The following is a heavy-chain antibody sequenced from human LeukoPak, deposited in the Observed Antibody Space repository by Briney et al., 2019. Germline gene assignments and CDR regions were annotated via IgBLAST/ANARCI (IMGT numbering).Heavy chain of an antibody. J-gene: IGHJ4*02. Sequence: ASVKVSCKASGGTFSSYAISWVRQAPGQGLEWMGWINPNSGGTNSAQKFQGRVTMTRDTSVSTAYMDLSRLISDDTAVYYCAGSFGSGSYYHFDYWGQGTLVTVSS. D-gene: IGHD3-10*01. V-gene: IGHV1-2*02. CDR2: INPNSGGT. CDR1: GGTFSSYA. CDR3: AGSFGSGSYYHFDY.